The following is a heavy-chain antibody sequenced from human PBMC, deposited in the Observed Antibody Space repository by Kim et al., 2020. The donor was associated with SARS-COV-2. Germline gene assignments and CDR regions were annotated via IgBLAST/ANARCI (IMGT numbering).Heavy chain of an antibody. CDR3: ARTSRYCGGDCYSGY. J-gene: IGHJ4*02. Sequence: ASVKVFCKASGYTFTSYYMHWVRQAPGQGLEWMGIINPSGGSTSYAQKFQGRVTMTRDTSTSTVYMELSSLRSEDTAVYYCARTSRYCGGDCYSGYWGQGTLVTVSS. CDR2: INPSGGST. V-gene: IGHV1-46*01. D-gene: IGHD2-21*02. CDR1: GYTFTSYY.